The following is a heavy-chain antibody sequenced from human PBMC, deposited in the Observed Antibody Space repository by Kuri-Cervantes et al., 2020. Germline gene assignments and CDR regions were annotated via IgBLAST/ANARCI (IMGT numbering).Heavy chain of an antibody. D-gene: IGHD2-21*02. J-gene: IGHJ6*02. CDR3: ARQGDCGGDCYSPYYYYGMDV. V-gene: IGHV5-51*01. CDR2: IYPGDSDT. CDR1: GYSFTSYC. Sequence: GGSLRLSCKGSGYSFTSYCIGWVRQMPGKGLEWMGIIYPGDSDTRYSPSFQGQVTISADKSISTAYLQWSSLKASDTAMYYCARQGDCGGDCYSPYYYYGMDVWGQGTTVTRLL.